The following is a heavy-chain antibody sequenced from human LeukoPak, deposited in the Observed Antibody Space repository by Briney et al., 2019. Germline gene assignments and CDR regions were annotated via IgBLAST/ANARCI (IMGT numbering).Heavy chain of an antibody. CDR1: GFTFSSYA. Sequence: GGSLRLSCAASGFTFSSYAMHWVRQAPGKGLEWVAVISYDGSNKYYADSVKGRFTISRDNSKNTLYPQMNSLRAEDTAVYYCARDLVDSSGWGGYFDYWGQGTLVTVSS. J-gene: IGHJ4*02. CDR2: ISYDGSNK. CDR3: ARDLVDSSGWGGYFDY. V-gene: IGHV3-30-3*01. D-gene: IGHD6-19*01.